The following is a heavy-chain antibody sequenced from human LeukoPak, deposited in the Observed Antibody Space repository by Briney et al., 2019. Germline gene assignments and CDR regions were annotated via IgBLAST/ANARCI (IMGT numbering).Heavy chain of an antibody. D-gene: IGHD3-3*01. Sequence: PGRSLRLSCAASGFTFSSYAMHWVRQAPGKGLEWVAVISYDGSNKYYADSVKGRFTISRDNSKNTLYLQMNSLRAEGTAVYYCARVVWSGYYFDYWGQGTLVTVSS. V-gene: IGHV3-30-3*01. CDR2: ISYDGSNK. CDR1: GFTFSSYA. J-gene: IGHJ4*02. CDR3: ARVVWSGYYFDY.